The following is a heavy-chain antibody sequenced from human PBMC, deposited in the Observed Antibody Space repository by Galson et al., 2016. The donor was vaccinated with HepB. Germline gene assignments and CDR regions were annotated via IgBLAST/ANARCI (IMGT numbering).Heavy chain of an antibody. Sequence: SVKVSCKASGVPPNNYAIDWVRQAPGQGLEWMGGIIPVFGTTKYAQKFKGRVTITADESTSTVFMDLSTLKSDDTAFYYCSRRGFFGSGVRHKPFQPDLWGHGTLITVSS. CDR2: IIPVFGTT. CDR3: SRRGFFGSGVRHKPFQPDL. CDR1: GVPPNNYA. J-gene: IGHJ5*02. D-gene: IGHD3-10*01. V-gene: IGHV1-69*13.